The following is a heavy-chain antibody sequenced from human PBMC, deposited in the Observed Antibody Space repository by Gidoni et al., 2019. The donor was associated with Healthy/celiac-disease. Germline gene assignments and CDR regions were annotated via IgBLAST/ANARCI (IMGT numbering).Heavy chain of an antibody. CDR2: ISWNSGSI. CDR3: AKDIGPYYGMDV. V-gene: IGHV3-9*01. Sequence: EVQLVESGGGLVQPGRSLRRSCAASGFTFDDYAMDWVRQAPGKGLEWVSGISWNSGSIGYADSVKGRFTISRDNAKNSLYLQMNSLRAEDTALYYCAKDIGPYYGMDVWGQGTTVTVSS. CDR1: GFTFDDYA. J-gene: IGHJ6*02.